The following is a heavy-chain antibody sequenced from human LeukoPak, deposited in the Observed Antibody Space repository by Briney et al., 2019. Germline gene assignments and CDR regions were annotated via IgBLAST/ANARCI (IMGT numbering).Heavy chain of an antibody. CDR3: ARDGAAAGIDY. J-gene: IGHJ4*02. V-gene: IGHV3-7*01. CDR2: IKQDGSEK. D-gene: IGHD6-13*01. CDR1: GLTFSRYA. Sequence: PGGSLRLSCAVSGLTFSRYAMSWVRQAPGKGLEWVANIKQDGSEKYYVDSVKGRFTISRDNAKNSLYLQMNSLRAEDTAVYYCARDGAAAGIDYWGQGTLVTVSS.